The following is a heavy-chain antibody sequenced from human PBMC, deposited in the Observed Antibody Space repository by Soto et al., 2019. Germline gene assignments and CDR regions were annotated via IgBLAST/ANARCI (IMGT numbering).Heavy chain of an antibody. D-gene: IGHD6-19*01. CDR2: MNPSRGKT. Sequence: ASVKVSCKTSGYSFTSLDINWVRQAPGQGPEWMGWMNPSRGKTGYAQKFQDRVIMTRDTSTSTAYMELKSLRYEDTAVYYCGRGVRAGIDHWGQGTLVTVSS. CDR1: GYSFTSLD. V-gene: IGHV1-8*01. CDR3: GRGVRAGIDH. J-gene: IGHJ4*02.